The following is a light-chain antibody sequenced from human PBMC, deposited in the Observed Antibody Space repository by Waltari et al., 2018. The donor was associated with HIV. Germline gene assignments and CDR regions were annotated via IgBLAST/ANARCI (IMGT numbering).Light chain of an antibody. CDR2: DVI. CDR3: SSHAGSKVV. V-gene: IGLV2-8*01. CDR1: SSDVGGYNY. J-gene: IGLJ2*01. Sequence: QSALTQPPSASGSPGQSVTLSCTGTSSDVGGYNYVPWHQQHPGKAPKLMIYDVIKRPSGVPDRFSGSKSGNTASLTVSGLQPEDEAYYYCSSHAGSKVVFGGGTRLTVL.